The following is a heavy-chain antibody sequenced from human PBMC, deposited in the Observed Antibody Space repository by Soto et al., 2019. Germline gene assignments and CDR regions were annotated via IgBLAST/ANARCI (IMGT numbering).Heavy chain of an antibody. V-gene: IGHV4-4*07. CDR1: GGSINSYY. D-gene: IGHD1-26*01. CDR2: IYTSGST. J-gene: IGHJ5*02. Sequence: TLSLTCTVSGGSINSYYWSWIRQPAGKGLEWIGRIYTSGSTNYNPSLKSRVTMSVDTSKNRFSLKLSSVTAADTAVYYCARGIYSKVGATIWFDPWGQGTLVTVSS. CDR3: ARGIYSKVGATIWFDP.